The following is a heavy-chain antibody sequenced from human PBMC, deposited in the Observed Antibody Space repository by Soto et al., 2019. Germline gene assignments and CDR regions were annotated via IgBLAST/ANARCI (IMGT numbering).Heavy chain of an antibody. D-gene: IGHD4-17*01. CDR1: GFTFSSYW. J-gene: IGHJ4*02. CDR2: INSDGSST. Sequence: PGGSLRLSCAASGFTFSSYWMHWVRQAPGKGLVWVSRINSDGSSTSYADSVKGRFTISRDNAKNTLYLQMNSLRAEDTAVYCCARAKDYGGTQVDYWGQGTLVTVSS. CDR3: ARAKDYGGTQVDY. V-gene: IGHV3-74*01.